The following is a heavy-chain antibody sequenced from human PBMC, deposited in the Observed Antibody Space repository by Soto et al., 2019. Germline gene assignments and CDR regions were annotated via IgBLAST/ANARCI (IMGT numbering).Heavy chain of an antibody. CDR2: IYHSGST. Sequence: SETLSLTCTVSGGSISTDGLCWNWLRQPPGKGLEWIGNIYHSGSTYYNASLKSRVTISVDRSKNQFSLKLSSVTAVDTAVYYCGRGDYANAFDIWGQGTMVTVSS. CDR1: GGSISTDGLC. CDR3: GRGDYANAFDI. J-gene: IGHJ3*02. D-gene: IGHD4-17*01. V-gene: IGHV4-30-2*01.